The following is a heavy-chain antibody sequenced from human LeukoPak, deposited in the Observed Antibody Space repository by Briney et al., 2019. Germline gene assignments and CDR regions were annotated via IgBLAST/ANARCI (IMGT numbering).Heavy chain of an antibody. CDR2: IFPGDSHT. CDR3: ARIAATWYGGS. V-gene: IGHV5-51*01. D-gene: IGHD2-15*01. CDR1: GHSFIKSW. Sequence: GESLKISCKGPGHSFIKSWIASVRHMPGKGLEWIGIIFPGDSHTRYSPSFQGQVTISADMSIDTAYLQWSSLRASDTAMYYCARIAATWYGGSWGQGTLVFVSS. J-gene: IGHJ4*02.